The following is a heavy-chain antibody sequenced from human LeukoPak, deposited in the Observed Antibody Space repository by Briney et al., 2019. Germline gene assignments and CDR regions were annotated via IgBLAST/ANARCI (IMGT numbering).Heavy chain of an antibody. Sequence: GGSLRLSCAASGFTFSNAWMSWVRQAPGKGLGWVGLIKSKTDGGTTDYAAPVKGRFTISRDDSKNTLYLQMNSLKTEDTAVYYCTTGALGTWGQGTLVTVSS. CDR1: GFTFSNAW. V-gene: IGHV3-15*01. CDR3: TTGALGT. CDR2: IKSKTDGGTT. J-gene: IGHJ5*02.